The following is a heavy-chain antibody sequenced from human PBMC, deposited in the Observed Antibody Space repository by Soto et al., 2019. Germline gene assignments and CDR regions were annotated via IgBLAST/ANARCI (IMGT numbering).Heavy chain of an antibody. Sequence: SETLSLTCSVSGGSITINTFYWGRLPQTPGRGLECIGSALHSGSTYYNPSLKSRLSKSVDTSKNKFLMRLNSVTAADSAVYYFDAVTAILPSLDYRGQGVLVTVSS. V-gene: IGHV4-39*03. J-gene: IGHJ4*02. CDR3: DAVTAILPSLDY. D-gene: IGHD2-21*02. CDR1: GGSITINTFY. CDR2: ALHSGST.